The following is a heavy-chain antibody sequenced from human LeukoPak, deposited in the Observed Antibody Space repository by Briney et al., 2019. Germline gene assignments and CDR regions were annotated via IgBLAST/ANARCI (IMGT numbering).Heavy chain of an antibody. CDR1: GESFSGYY. Sequence: PSETLSLTCAVYGESFSGYYWTWIRQPPGKGLEWIGEIIDTGSTKYNSSLKSRVTISVDTSKNEFSLNLTSVTAADTAVYYCARHLLRTSTSFDYWDQGNLVTVSS. CDR3: ARHLLRTSTSFDY. CDR2: IIDTGST. J-gene: IGHJ4*02. D-gene: IGHD1-14*01. V-gene: IGHV4-34*12.